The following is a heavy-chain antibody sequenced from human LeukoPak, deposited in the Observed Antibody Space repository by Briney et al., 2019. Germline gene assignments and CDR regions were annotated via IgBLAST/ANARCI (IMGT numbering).Heavy chain of an antibody. J-gene: IGHJ6*03. D-gene: IGHD6-6*01. CDR3: ARGRRQGFYMDV. V-gene: IGHV1-8*01. CDR1: GYTFTSYD. CDR2: MNPNSGNT. Sequence: PWASVKVSCKASGYTFTSYDINWVRQATGQGLEWMGWMNPNSGNTGYAQKFQGRVTMTRNTSISTAYMELSSLRSEDTAVYYCARGRRQGFYMDVWGKGTTVTISS.